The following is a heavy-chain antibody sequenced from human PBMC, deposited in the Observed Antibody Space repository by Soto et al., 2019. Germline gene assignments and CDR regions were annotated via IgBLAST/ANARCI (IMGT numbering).Heavy chain of an antibody. J-gene: IGHJ4*02. CDR2: ISSSSSYI. D-gene: IGHD2-2*01. CDR1: GFTFSSYS. Sequence: GGSLRLSCAASGFTFSSYSMNWVRQAPGKGLEWVSSISSSSSYIYYADSVKGRFTISRDNAKNSLYLQMNSLRAEDTAVYYCARAVYCSSTSCYGGGHDYWGQGTLVTVSS. CDR3: ARAVYCSSTSCYGGGHDY. V-gene: IGHV3-21*01.